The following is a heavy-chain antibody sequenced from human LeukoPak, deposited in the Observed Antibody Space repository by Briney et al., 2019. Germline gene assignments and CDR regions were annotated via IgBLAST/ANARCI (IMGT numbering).Heavy chain of an antibody. J-gene: IGHJ5*02. V-gene: IGHV1-2*02. CDR1: GYSFTDYY. Sequence: ASVRVSCKTSGYSFTDYYIHWVRQAPGPGLERMGWINTKTGRTSSARKFQGRVTMTRDPSITTVYMDMAWLTSDDTAIYFCARADFIDAGPYLIGPWGQGTLVTVSS. CDR3: ARADFIDAGPYLIGP. D-gene: IGHD3-3*01. CDR2: INTKTGRT.